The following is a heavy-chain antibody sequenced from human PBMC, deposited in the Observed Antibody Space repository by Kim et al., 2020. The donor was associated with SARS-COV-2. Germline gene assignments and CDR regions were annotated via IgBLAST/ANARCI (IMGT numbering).Heavy chain of an antibody. V-gene: IGHV1-46*01. J-gene: IGHJ4*02. Sequence: ASVKVSCKASGYTFTSNYMHWVRQAPGQGLEWLGIISPSGGSTDYAQKFQGRVTMTSDTSTSTVYMELSSLRSEDTAVYYCAREGSNWSKNFDYWGPGTLVTVSS. CDR1: GYTFTSNY. D-gene: IGHD1-20*01. CDR2: ISPSGGST. CDR3: AREGSNWSKNFDY.